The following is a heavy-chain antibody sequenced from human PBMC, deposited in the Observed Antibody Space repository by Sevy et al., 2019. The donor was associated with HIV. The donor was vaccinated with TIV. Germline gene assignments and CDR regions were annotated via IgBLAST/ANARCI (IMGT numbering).Heavy chain of an antibody. V-gene: IGHV3-64D*06. D-gene: IGHD3-3*01. J-gene: IGHJ6*02. CDR2: ISSDGGGT. CDR1: GFTFRNYA. CDR3: VKDPDYDLWGGDYGMDV. Sequence: GGSLRLSCSASGFTFRNYAMNWVRQAPGKGLKYVSAISSDGGGTYYADSVRGRFTISRDNSKNTPYLQMRSLRVEDTAVYYGVKDPDYDLWGGDYGMDVWGQGTTVTVSS.